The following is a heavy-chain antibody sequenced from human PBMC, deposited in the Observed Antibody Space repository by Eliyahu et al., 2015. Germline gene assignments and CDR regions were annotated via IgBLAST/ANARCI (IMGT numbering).Heavy chain of an antibody. CDR1: GXXFSSXX. J-gene: IGHJ4*02. V-gene: IGHV1-69*04. D-gene: IGHD2-21*01. Sequence: QVQLVQSGAEVKKPGSXVKVSCKXSGXXFSSXXXSWVRQAPGQGLEWMGRIIPILXIANYAQKFQGRVTITADKSTSTAYMELSSLRSEDTAVYYCARDSAYCGGDCYSGGHDYWGQGTLVTVSS. CDR3: ARDSAYCGGDCYSGGHDY. CDR2: IIPILXIA.